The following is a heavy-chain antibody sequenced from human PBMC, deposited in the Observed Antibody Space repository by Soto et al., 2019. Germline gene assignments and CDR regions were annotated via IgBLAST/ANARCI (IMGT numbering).Heavy chain of an antibody. Sequence: LCGGSISSGGYYWSWIRQHPGKGLEWIGYIYYSGSTYYNPSLKSRVTISVDTSKNQFSLKLSSVTAADTAVYYCASGEKGGYYLGFDWFDPWGQGTLVTVSS. CDR3: ASGEKGGYYLGFDWFDP. CDR2: IYYSGST. CDR1: GGSISSGGYY. J-gene: IGHJ5*02. V-gene: IGHV4-31*02. D-gene: IGHD3-22*01.